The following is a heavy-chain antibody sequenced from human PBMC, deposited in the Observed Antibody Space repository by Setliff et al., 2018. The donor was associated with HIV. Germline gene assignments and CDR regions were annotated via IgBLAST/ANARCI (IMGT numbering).Heavy chain of an antibody. J-gene: IGHJ4*02. V-gene: IGHV4-4*02. CDR3: ARGPNLLTHYYDSSGYAVGYSDH. D-gene: IGHD3-22*01. CDR2: IFHSGST. CDR1: GGSISDNNW. Sequence: SETLSLTCAVSGGSISDNNWWSWVRQPPGKELEWIGEIFHSGSTNYNPSLKSRVTILVDKSKSQLSLRLSSVTAADTAVYYCARGPNLLTHYYDSSGYAVGYSDHWGQGTLVTVSS.